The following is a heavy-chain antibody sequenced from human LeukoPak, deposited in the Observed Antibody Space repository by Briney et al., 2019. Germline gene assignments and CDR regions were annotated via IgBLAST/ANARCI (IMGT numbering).Heavy chain of an antibody. CDR1: GGSISSHY. Sequence: SETLSLTCTASGGSISSHYWSWIRQPPGKGLEWIGYIYYSGSTNYNPSLKSRVTISVDTSKNKFSLKLSSVTAADTAVYYCARGTKVAANFDYWGQGTLVTVSS. CDR3: ARGTKVAANFDY. V-gene: IGHV4-59*11. J-gene: IGHJ4*02. D-gene: IGHD2-15*01. CDR2: IYYSGST.